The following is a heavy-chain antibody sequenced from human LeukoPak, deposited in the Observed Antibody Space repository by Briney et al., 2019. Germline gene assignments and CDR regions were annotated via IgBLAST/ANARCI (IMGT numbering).Heavy chain of an antibody. V-gene: IGHV3-21*01. D-gene: IGHD3-22*01. CDR1: GFTFSSFT. J-gene: IGHJ4*02. CDR3: ASSNYYDSSGYSYFDL. Sequence: GESLRLSCAASGFTFSSFTMNWVPQAPGEGLEWVSSISTSSYYIYYADSVKGRFTISRDNANNSLYLQMNSLRADDTAVYYCASSNYYDSSGYSYFDLWGQGTLITVSS. CDR2: ISTSSYYI.